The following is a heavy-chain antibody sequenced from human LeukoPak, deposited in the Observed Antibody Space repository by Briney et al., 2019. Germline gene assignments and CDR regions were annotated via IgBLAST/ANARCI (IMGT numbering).Heavy chain of an antibody. D-gene: IGHD7-27*01. J-gene: IGHJ4*02. V-gene: IGHV3-48*03. CDR2: ISSSGTTI. Sequence: SGGSLRLSCAASGFTFSSYELNWVRQAPGKGLEWISYISSSGTTIYYTDSVKGRFTISSDNAKNSLYLQMNSLRAEDTAVYYCEKCVGKGDYWGQGTLVTASP. CDR1: GFTFSSYE. CDR3: EKCVGKGDY.